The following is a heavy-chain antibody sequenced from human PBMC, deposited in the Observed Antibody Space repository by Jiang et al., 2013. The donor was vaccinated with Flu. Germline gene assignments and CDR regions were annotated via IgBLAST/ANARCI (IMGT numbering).Heavy chain of an antibody. J-gene: IGHJ5*02. D-gene: IGHD5-18*01. CDR1: GGSFSGYY. CDR2: INHSGST. CDR3: ARAGGRYSYGYAFDP. V-gene: IGHV4-34*01. Sequence: LLKPSETLSLTCAVYGGSFSGYYWSWIRQPPGKGLEWIGEINHSGSTNYNPSLKSRVTISVDTSKNQFSLKLSSVTAADTAVYYCARAGGRYSYGYAFDPWGQGTLVTVSS.